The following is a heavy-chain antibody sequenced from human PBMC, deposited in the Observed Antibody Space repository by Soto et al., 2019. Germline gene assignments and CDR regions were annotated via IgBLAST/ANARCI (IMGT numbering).Heavy chain of an antibody. CDR2: IIPIFGTA. CDR1: GGTFSSYA. D-gene: IGHD3-22*01. CDR3: VDSSGYYGAYAFDI. Sequence: SVKVSCKASGGTFSSYAISWVRQAPGQGLEWMGGIIPIFGTANYAQKFQGRVTITADESTSTAYMELSSLRSEDTAVYYCVDSSGYYGAYAFDIWGQGTMVTVSS. J-gene: IGHJ3*02. V-gene: IGHV1-69*13.